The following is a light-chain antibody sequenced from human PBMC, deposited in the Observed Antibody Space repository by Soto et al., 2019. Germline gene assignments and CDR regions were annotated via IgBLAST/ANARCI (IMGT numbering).Light chain of an antibody. CDR2: DNN. Sequence: QSVLTQPPSVSAALGQKVTISCSGSSSNIGNEYVSWYQHLPGTAPKLVIYDNNKRPSGIPDRCPGSKSGTSATRDITGPQTGAEAEDYCATWDSSLSGVVFGGGTKLTVL. V-gene: IGLV1-51*01. CDR3: ATWDSSLSGVV. J-gene: IGLJ2*01. CDR1: SSNIGNEY.